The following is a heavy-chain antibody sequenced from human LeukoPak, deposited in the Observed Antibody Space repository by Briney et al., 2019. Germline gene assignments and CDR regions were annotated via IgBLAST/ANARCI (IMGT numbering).Heavy chain of an antibody. Sequence: SETLSLTCTVSGASVSSSNYYWGWIRQPPGKGLEWIGSIYYSGDTYYNPSLKSRVTILVDKSKNQFSLKLSSVTAADTAVYYCARDRGYCSAGSCYQFDYWGQGTLVTVSS. V-gene: IGHV4-39*07. J-gene: IGHJ4*02. CDR2: IYYSGDT. CDR1: GASVSSSNYY. D-gene: IGHD2-15*01. CDR3: ARDRGYCSAGSCYQFDY.